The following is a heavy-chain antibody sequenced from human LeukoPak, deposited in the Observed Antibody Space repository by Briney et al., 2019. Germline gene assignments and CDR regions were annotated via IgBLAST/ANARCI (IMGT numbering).Heavy chain of an antibody. Sequence: GGSLRLSCAASGFTFSSFVMSWVRQAPGKGLEWVSGISDSGVTTDYADSVKGRFTISRDNSKNRLYLQMNSLRAEDTALYYCATSTVTTAYWGQGTLVTVSS. CDR2: ISDSGVTT. CDR3: ATSTVTTAY. D-gene: IGHD4-17*01. V-gene: IGHV3-23*01. CDR1: GFTFSSFV. J-gene: IGHJ4*02.